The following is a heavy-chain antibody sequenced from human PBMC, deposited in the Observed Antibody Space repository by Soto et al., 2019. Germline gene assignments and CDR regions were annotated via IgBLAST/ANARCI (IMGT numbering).Heavy chain of an antibody. Sequence: SVKVSCKASGGTFSSYAISWVRQAPGQGLEWMGGIIPTFGTANYAQKFQGRVTITADESTSTAYLQWGSLKASDSALYYCARGKYSSPRGGLDVWGQGTTVTVS. J-gene: IGHJ6*02. CDR1: GGTFSSYA. V-gene: IGHV1-69*13. CDR3: ARGKYSSPRGGLDV. D-gene: IGHD4-4*01. CDR2: IIPTFGTA.